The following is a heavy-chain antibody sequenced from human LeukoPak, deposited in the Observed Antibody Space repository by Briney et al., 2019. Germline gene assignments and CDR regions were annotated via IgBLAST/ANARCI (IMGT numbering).Heavy chain of an antibody. CDR1: EFTFRNHA. Sequence: PGGSLRLSCAASEFTFRNHAMHWVRQAPGEGLEYVSAINSDGDITYYANSVKGRFTISRDNSKNTLYLQMGSLRAEDTAVYYCARGWLYPGQTDYWGQRTLVTVSS. CDR2: INSDGDIT. CDR3: ARGWLYPGQTDY. V-gene: IGHV3-64*01. J-gene: IGHJ4*02. D-gene: IGHD3-22*01.